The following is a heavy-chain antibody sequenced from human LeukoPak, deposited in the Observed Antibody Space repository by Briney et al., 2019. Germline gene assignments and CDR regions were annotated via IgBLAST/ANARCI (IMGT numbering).Heavy chain of an antibody. Sequence: SETLSLTCTVSGGSISNYYWSWIRQPPGKGLEWIGYISYSGSTNHNPSLKSRVTISVDTSKNQFSLKLSSVTAADTAVYYCARDAVAGNRPNYATGFNWFDPWGQGTLVTVSS. CDR2: ISYSGST. D-gene: IGHD6-19*01. V-gene: IGHV4-59*01. J-gene: IGHJ5*02. CDR3: ARDAVAGNRPNYATGFNWFDP. CDR1: GGSISNYY.